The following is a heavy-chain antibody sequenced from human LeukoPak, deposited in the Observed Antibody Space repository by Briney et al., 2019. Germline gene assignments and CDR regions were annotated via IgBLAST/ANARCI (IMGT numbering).Heavy chain of an antibody. V-gene: IGHV3-23*01. CDR2: INGGGNTT. CDR3: TKELHVAVAVADYYYFYMDV. J-gene: IGHJ6*03. D-gene: IGHD6-19*01. Sequence: GGSLRLSCAASGFAFSSFSMGWVRQSPGKGLEWLSTINGGGNTTFYSDSVKGRFTISRDNSKNTLYLHMDSLRPDDTATYYCTKELHVAVAVADYYYFYMDVWGRGTAVTVSS. CDR1: GFAFSSFS.